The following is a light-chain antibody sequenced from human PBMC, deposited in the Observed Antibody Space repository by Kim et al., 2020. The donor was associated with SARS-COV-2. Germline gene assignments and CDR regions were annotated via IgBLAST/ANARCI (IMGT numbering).Light chain of an antibody. CDR3: QQYGSSPQT. V-gene: IGKV3-20*01. J-gene: IGKJ1*01. Sequence: EIVLTQSPGTLSLSPGERATLSCRASQSVSRSYLAWYQQKPGQAPRLLIYGASSRATGITDRFSGSGSGTDFTLTISRLEPEDFAVYYCQQYGSSPQTFGQGTKVDIK. CDR1: QSVSRSY. CDR2: GAS.